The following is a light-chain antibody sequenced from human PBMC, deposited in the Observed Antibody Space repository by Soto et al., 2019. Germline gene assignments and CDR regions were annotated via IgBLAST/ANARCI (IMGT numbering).Light chain of an antibody. Sequence: DIQMTPSPSSLSASVGDRVTITCRASQSISSYLNWYQQKPGKAPKLLIYKASTLESGVPSRFSGSGSGTEFTLTISSLQPDDFATYYCQQHNSFSITFGQGTRLEI. CDR2: KAS. CDR3: QQHNSFSIT. V-gene: IGKV1-5*03. CDR1: QSISSY. J-gene: IGKJ5*01.